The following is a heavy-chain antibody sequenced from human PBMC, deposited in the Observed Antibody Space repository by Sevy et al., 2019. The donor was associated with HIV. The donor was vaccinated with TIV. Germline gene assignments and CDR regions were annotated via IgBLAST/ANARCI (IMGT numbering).Heavy chain of an antibody. J-gene: IGHJ4*02. CDR1: GFSFSYYG. V-gene: IGHV3-30*03. CDR3: ARDLEFYDYGDYGPAFMPDY. CDR2: ISHDGINE. D-gene: IGHD4-17*01. Sequence: GGSLRLSCIGSGFSFSYYGIHWVRQSPGKGLDWVALISHDGINEYYADSVKGRFTISRDIAKNTLHLQMNSLRAEDTAVYYCARDLEFYDYGDYGPAFMPDYWGQGTLVTVSS.